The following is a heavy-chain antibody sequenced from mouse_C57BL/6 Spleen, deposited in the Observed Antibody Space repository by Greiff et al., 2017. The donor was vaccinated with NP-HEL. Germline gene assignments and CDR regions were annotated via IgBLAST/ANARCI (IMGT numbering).Heavy chain of an antibody. CDR1: GFNIKDDY. V-gene: IGHV14-4*01. CDR2: IDPENGDT. Sequence: VQLQQSGAELVRPGASVKLSCTASGFNIKDDYMHWVKQRPEQGLEWIGWIDPENGDTEYASKFQGKATIPADTSSNTAYLQLSSLTSEDTAVYYCTTDGSSSNWYFDVWGTGTTVTVSS. J-gene: IGHJ1*03. CDR3: TTDGSSSNWYFDV. D-gene: IGHD1-1*01.